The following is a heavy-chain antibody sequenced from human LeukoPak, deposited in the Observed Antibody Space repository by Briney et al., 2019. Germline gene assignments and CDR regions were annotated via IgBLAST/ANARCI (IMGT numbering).Heavy chain of an antibody. J-gene: IGHJ6*03. D-gene: IGHD2-2*01. V-gene: IGHV1-69*05. CDR3: ASTAYQLLKYYYYYYYMDV. CDR1: GGTFSSYA. CDR2: IIPIFGTA. Sequence: SVKVSCKASGGTFSSYAISWVRQAPGQGLEWMGGIIPIFGTANYAQKFQGRVTITTDGSTSTAYMELSSLRSEDTAVYYCASTAYQLLKYYYYYYYMDVWGKGTTVTVSS.